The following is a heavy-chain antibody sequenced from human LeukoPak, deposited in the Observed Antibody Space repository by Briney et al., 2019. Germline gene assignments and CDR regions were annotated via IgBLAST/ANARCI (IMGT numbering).Heavy chain of an antibody. D-gene: IGHD5-12*01. CDR2: ITEGGGNT. Sequence: GGSLRLSCAASGFTFSRHVMSWVRQAPGKGLEYVSSITEGGGNTYYADSVKGRFTISRDDSKNTLYLQMNSLRAEDTAVYYCARKGIDGSGYDLDYWGQGTLVTVSS. J-gene: IGHJ4*02. CDR1: GFTFSRHV. V-gene: IGHV3-23*01. CDR3: ARKGIDGSGYDLDY.